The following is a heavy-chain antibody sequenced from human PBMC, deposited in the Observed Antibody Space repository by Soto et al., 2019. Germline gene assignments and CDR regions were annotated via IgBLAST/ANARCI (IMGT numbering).Heavy chain of an antibody. CDR3: ARDLWGYCGTDCYPLDV. J-gene: IGHJ6*02. Sequence: QVQLQESGPGLVKPSETLSLTCTVSGGSISSYYWSWIRQPPGKGLEWFGYMYNTGSTVYNPSLKSRVTISVDTSKNQFSLKLNAVTAADTAVYYCARDLWGYCGTDCYPLDVWGQGTTVTVSS. CDR1: GGSISSYY. D-gene: IGHD2-21*02. CDR2: MYNTGST. V-gene: IGHV4-59*01.